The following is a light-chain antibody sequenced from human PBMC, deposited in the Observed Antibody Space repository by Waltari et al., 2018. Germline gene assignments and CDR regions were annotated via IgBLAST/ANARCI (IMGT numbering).Light chain of an antibody. CDR3: SSYAGSNNYV. V-gene: IGLV2-8*01. CDR2: DVN. Sequence: QPALTQPPSASGSPGQSVSIPCTGTSRDVGGYNFFSWYQQHPGKAPKHMIYDVNKRHSGVPDRFSGSKSGNTASLTVSGLQAEDEADYYCSSYAGSNNYVFGSGTKVTVL. CDR1: SRDVGGYNF. J-gene: IGLJ1*01.